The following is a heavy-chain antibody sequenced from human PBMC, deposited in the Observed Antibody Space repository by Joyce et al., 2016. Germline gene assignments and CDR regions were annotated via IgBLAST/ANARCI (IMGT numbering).Heavy chain of an antibody. Sequence: QVHLVQSGSEVKKPESSVKVSCKASGGTFSSYAITWVRQAPGQGLEWMGVIIPLFGTPNYPQEFRDRVTITADDSTAKAYINLRSLRSEDTAVYYCARGHSYFYNTSGCYAFDLWGQGTMVTVSS. CDR2: IIPLFGTP. D-gene: IGHD3-22*01. J-gene: IGHJ3*01. CDR1: GGTFSSYA. V-gene: IGHV1-69*12. CDR3: ARGHSYFYNTSGCYAFDL.